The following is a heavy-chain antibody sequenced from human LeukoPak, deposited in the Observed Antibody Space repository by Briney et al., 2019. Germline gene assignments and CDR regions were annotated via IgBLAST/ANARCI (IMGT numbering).Heavy chain of an antibody. J-gene: IGHJ4*02. D-gene: IGHD3-22*01. CDR2: ISGSGGST. CDR1: GFTFSSYA. CDR3: AKDLAIDSPEKYYYDSSGYGFDY. V-gene: IGHV3-23*01. Sequence: GGSLRLSCAASGFTFSSYAMSWVRQAPGEGLEWVSAISGSGGSTYFADSVKGRFTVSGDNSKNTLYLQMNSLRAEDTAVYYCAKDLAIDSPEKYYYDSSGYGFDYWGQGTLVTVSS.